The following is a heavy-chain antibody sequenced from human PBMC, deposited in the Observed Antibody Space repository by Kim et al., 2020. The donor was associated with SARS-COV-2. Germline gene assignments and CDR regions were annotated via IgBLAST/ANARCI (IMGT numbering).Heavy chain of an antibody. D-gene: IGHD1-26*01. CDR2: VYNTGNT. CDR3: ASSGVGAVGWFDP. Sequence: SETLSLTCSVSGGSIRSYYWTWIRQPPGKRLEWIGYVYNTGNTNYNPSLRGRVTISLDTSKRQFSLTLTSVTAADTAVYYCASSGVGAVGWFDPWGQGTLVSVSS. CDR1: GGSIRSYY. V-gene: IGHV4-59*01. J-gene: IGHJ5*02.